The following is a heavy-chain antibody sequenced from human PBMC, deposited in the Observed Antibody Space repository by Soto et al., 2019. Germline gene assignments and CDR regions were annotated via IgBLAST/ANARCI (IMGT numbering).Heavy chain of an antibody. CDR3: SHGYYQYFYS. J-gene: IGHJ4*02. Sequence: PGGPLRLSCVASGFTFSSNSMCWVRQAPGKGLEWVAVISYDGSKKYYADSVKGRFTISRDNSKDTLYLQMNSLKTEDTAVYYCSHGYYQYFYSWGQGTLVTVSS. V-gene: IGHV3-30*03. D-gene: IGHD5-18*01. CDR2: ISYDGSKK. CDR1: GFTFSSNS.